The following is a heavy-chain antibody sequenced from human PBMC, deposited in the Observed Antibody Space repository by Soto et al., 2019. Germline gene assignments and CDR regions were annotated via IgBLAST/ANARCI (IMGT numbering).Heavy chain of an antibody. CDR2: IDYTGGTT. D-gene: IGHD6-19*01. Sequence: GGSLRLSCAASGFTFSILAMGWVRQAPGKGLEWVSVIDYTGGTTYYTDSVKGRFIISRDNSKKILYLQMNSLRTEDTAIYYCAKDATRTSGWYYFDYWGRGALVTVSS. CDR3: AKDATRTSGWYYFDY. CDR1: GFTFSILA. V-gene: IGHV3-23*01. J-gene: IGHJ4*02.